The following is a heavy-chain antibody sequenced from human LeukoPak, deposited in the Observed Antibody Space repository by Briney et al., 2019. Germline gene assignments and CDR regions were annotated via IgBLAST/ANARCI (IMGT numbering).Heavy chain of an antibody. J-gene: IGHJ4*02. D-gene: IGHD3-10*01. Sequence: GGSLRLSGAASGFIFSSYWMTWVRQAPGKGLEWVANIKQDGSEKYYVDSVKGRFTISRDNSKNTLYLQMNSLRAEDTAFYYCAKDHGSGSYYNLPDFWGQGTLVTVSS. CDR2: IKQDGSEK. V-gene: IGHV3-7*05. CDR1: GFIFSSYW. CDR3: AKDHGSGSYYNLPDF.